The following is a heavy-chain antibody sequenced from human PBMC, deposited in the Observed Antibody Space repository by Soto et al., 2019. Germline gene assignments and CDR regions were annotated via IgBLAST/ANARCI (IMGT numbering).Heavy chain of an antibody. J-gene: IGHJ5*02. CDR1: GGSLISYY. CDR2: VYFSGNT. D-gene: IGHD6-25*01. CDR3: GSVRPSGYVLS. V-gene: IGHV4-59*01. Sequence: LSLTCTVSGGSLISYYWTWIRQSPGKGLEWIGYVYFSGNTNYNPSLKSRVTISIDTSKNQFSLRLASVTAADTAFYYCGSVRPSGYVLSWGQGTLVTVSS.